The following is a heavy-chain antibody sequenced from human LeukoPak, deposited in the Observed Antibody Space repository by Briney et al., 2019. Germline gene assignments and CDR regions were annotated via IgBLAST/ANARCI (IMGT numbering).Heavy chain of an antibody. V-gene: IGHV4-4*07. Sequence: PSETLSLTCTVSGGSINNNYWSWIWHPARKGLEWIGRIYIRGSTYYYPSLNSRPPMSVDTSQHHFSLNLGSVTAAAAAGYYCARGRYCSADSCTGGYPFDIWGQGTMAAVS. CDR2: IYIRGST. J-gene: IGHJ3*02. D-gene: IGHD2-15*01. CDR1: GGSINNNY. CDR3: ARGRYCSADSCTGGYPFDI.